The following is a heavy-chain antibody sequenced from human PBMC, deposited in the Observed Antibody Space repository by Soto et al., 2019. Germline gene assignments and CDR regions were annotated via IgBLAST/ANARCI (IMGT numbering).Heavy chain of an antibody. Sequence: SETLSLTCTVSGGSISSYYWSWIRQPPGKGLEWIGYIYYSGSTNYNPSLKSRVTISVDTSKNQFSLKLSSVTAADTAVYYCARAQTTMVRGVRYYYFDYWGQGTLVTVSS. CDR2: IYYSGST. D-gene: IGHD3-10*01. CDR1: GGSISSYY. CDR3: ARAQTTMVRGVRYYYFDY. V-gene: IGHV4-59*01. J-gene: IGHJ4*02.